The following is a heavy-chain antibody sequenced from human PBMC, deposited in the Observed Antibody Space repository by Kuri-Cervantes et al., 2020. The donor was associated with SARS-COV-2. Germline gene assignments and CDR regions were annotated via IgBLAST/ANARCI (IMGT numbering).Heavy chain of an antibody. CDR3: ARSPWYYYGSGTPEHAFDI. CDR1: GGTFSSYA. CDR2: IIPIVGTP. Sequence: SVKVSCKASGGTFSSYAVSWLRQAPGQGLVWMGGIIPIVGTPNYAPKFQGRVTITADESTSTAYMELSSLRSEDTAVYYCARSPWYYYGSGTPEHAFDIWGQGTMVTVSS. J-gene: IGHJ3*02. D-gene: IGHD3-10*01. V-gene: IGHV1-69*13.